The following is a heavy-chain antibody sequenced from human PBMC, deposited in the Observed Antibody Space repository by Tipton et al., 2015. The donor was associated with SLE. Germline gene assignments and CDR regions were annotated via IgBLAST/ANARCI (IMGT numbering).Heavy chain of an antibody. CDR3: AKDYPVGVSF. V-gene: IGHV3-23*01. Sequence: SLRLSCAVSGFTFNNYWMSWVRQAPGKGLEWVAAIIKTGDSTYHADSVKGRFTISRDNSKNTLYLQMNSLRVEDTAMYYCAKDYPVGVSFWGQGTLVTVSS. CDR1: GFTFNNYW. D-gene: IGHD1-26*01. J-gene: IGHJ4*02. CDR2: IIKTGDST.